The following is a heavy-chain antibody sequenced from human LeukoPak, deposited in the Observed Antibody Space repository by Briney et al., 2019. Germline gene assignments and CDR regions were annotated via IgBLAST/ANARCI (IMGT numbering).Heavy chain of an antibody. V-gene: IGHV5-51*01. CDR1: GYSITSYW. J-gene: IGHJ4*02. CDR2: IYLGGPDS. D-gene: IGHD6-13*01. Sequence: GEPLKISCKASGYSITSYWIGWVRQVPGKGLEWMGNIYLGGPDSRYRPSFQGQVTISADKSITTAYLQWSSLKASDTAIYYCARRGHGSSWYYFDYWGQGTLVTVSS. CDR3: ARRGHGSSWYYFDY.